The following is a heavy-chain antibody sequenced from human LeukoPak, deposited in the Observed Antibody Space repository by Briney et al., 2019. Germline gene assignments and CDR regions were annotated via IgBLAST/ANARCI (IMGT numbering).Heavy chain of an antibody. J-gene: IGHJ5*02. CDR3: ARDRYSSGWYDTNWFDP. CDR1: GYTFTGYY. V-gene: IGHV1-2*02. CDR2: INPNSGGT. D-gene: IGHD6-19*01. Sequence: GASVKVSCKASGYTFTGYYMHWVRRAPGQGLEWMGWINPNSGGTNYAQKFQGRVTMTRDTSISTAYMELSRLRSDDTAVYYCARDRYSSGWYDTNWFDPWGQGTLVTVSS.